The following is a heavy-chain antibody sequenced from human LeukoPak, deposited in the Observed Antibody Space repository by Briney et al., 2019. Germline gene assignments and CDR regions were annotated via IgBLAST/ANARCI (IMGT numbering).Heavy chain of an antibody. J-gene: IGHJ6*02. D-gene: IGHD3-3*01. CDR3: ARVRLSYYDFWSGYLNGSRLYYYYYYGMDV. V-gene: IGHV1-69*01. CDR1: GGTFSSYA. Sequence: SVKVSCKASGGTFSSYAISWVRQAPGQGLEWMGGIIPIFGTANYAQKFQGRVTITADESTSTAYMELSSLRSEDTAVYYCARVRLSYYDFWSGYLNGSRLYYYYYYGMDVWGQGTTVTVSS. CDR2: IIPIFGTA.